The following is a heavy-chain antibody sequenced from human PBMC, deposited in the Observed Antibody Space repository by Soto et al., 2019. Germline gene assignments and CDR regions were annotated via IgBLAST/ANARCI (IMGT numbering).Heavy chain of an antibody. V-gene: IGHV4-39*01. Sequence: QMQLQESGPGLVKPSETLSLTCTVSGGSIRSSSYYWGWIRQTPGKGPEGIGTISYTGETDYNPSLRSRVTLSIDTSKNQFSLNLNSVTAADTAVYYCARRGYNYGQGYFGRWGRGTLVTVSS. J-gene: IGHJ2*01. CDR3: ARRGYNYGQGYFGR. CDR2: ISYTGET. CDR1: GGSIRSSSYY. D-gene: IGHD5-18*01.